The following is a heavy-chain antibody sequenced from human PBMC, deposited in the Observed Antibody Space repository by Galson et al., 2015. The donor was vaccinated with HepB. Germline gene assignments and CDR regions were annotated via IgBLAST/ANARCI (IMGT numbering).Heavy chain of an antibody. D-gene: IGHD3-10*01. CDR3: ARAIRGDPLYMDV. V-gene: IGHV3-23*01. J-gene: IGHJ6*03. CDR1: GFTFNNYA. CDR2: LSGITNTT. Sequence: SLRLSCAASGFTFNNYAMSWVRQATGKGLEWVSSLSGITNTTYYADSVKGRFTISWDNSKTSLYLQMNSLRAEDEALYYCARAIRGDPLYMDVWGTGTTVTVSS.